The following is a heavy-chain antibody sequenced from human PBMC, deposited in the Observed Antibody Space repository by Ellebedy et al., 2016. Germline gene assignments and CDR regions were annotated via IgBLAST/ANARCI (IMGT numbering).Heavy chain of an antibody. D-gene: IGHD3-16*01. CDR1: GFMFSDYY. CDR3: ARGSNYGFDI. J-gene: IGHJ3*02. CDR2: ISGSSSYT. V-gene: IGHV3-11*06. Sequence: GESLKISXASSGFMFSDYYMSWIRQAPGKGLEWVSHISGSSSYTTYADSVKGRFMISRDNAENSLYLQIDSLRDEDTAVYYCARGSNYGFDIWGQGTMVTVSS.